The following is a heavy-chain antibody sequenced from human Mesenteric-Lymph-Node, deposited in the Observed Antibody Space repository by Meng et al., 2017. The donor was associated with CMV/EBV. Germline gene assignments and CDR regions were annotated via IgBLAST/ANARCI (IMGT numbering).Heavy chain of an antibody. CDR2: IYWHDDK. Sequence: SGATLVNPPQSLTLTCTFSGFSLSTSGVGVGWIRQPPGKALERLALIYWHDDKRYSPSMKSRLTITKDTSKNQVVLTMTNMDPVDTATYYCAHSHISIIRTAEDYFDYWGQGTLVTVSS. CDR1: GFSLSTSGVG. J-gene: IGHJ4*02. D-gene: IGHD2/OR15-2a*01. V-gene: IGHV2-5*01. CDR3: AHSHISIIRTAEDYFDY.